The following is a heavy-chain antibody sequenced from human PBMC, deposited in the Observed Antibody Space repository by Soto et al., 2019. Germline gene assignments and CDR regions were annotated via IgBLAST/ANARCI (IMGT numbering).Heavy chain of an antibody. D-gene: IGHD2-2*01. J-gene: IGHJ6*03. CDR3: ARVVPAHYYYYYMDV. Sequence: PGGSLRLSCAASGFTFSDYYMSWIRQAPGKGLEWVSYISSSGSTIYYADSVKGRFTISRDNAKNSLYLQMNSLRAEDTAVYYCARVVPAHYYYYYMDVWGKGTTVTVSS. CDR1: GFTFSDYY. CDR2: ISSSGSTI. V-gene: IGHV3-11*01.